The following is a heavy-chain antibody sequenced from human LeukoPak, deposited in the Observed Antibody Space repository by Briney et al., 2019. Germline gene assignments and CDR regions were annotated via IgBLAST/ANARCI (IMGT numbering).Heavy chain of an antibody. D-gene: IGHD3-10*01. CDR1: GFTFSNYA. CDR2: ISGSGDKS. CDR3: AKGPRTVRFGDRHKGMFDY. V-gene: IGHV3-23*01. Sequence: GGSLRLSCAPSGFTFSNYAMNWVRQAPGKGLEWVSVISGSGDKSYYTDSVKGRFTVSRDNSKNTVYLQMNSLRAEDTAVYYCAKGPRTVRFGDRHKGMFDYWGQGTLVTVSS. J-gene: IGHJ4*02.